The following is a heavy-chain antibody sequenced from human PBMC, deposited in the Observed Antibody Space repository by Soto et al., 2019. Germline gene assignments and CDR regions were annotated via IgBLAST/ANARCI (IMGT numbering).Heavy chain of an antibody. CDR1: GGSISSSSYY. Sequence: QLQLQESGPGLVKPSETLSLTCTVSGGSISSSSYYWGWIRQPPGKGLEWIGSIYYSGSTYYNPSLKSRVPISVDTSKHQCPLQLSSVTAADPAVYYCARTAGYSSGWYLWDYWGQGTLVTVSS. J-gene: IGHJ4*02. CDR3: ARTAGYSSGWYLWDY. V-gene: IGHV4-39*01. CDR2: IYYSGST. D-gene: IGHD6-19*01.